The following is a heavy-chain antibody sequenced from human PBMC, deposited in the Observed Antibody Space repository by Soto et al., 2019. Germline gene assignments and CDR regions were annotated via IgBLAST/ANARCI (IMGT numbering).Heavy chain of an antibody. CDR3: ARPSESCSSTSCKGGDAFDI. CDR2: ISSSSSTI. Sequence: EVQLVESGGGLEQPGGSLRLSCAASGFTFSSYSMNWVRQAPGKGLEWISYISSSSSTIFYADSVKGRFTISRDNAKNSLYLQMNSLRAEDTAVYYCARPSESCSSTSCKGGDAFDIWGQGTMVTVSS. J-gene: IGHJ3*02. CDR1: GFTFSSYS. V-gene: IGHV3-48*01. D-gene: IGHD2-2*01.